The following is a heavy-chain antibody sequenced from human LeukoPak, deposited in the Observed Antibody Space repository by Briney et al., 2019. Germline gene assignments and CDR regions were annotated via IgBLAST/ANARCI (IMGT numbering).Heavy chain of an antibody. CDR1: GGSISSYY. J-gene: IGHJ5*02. D-gene: IGHD6-13*01. CDR3: ARDLSAAAGNGWFDP. Sequence: PSETLSLTCTVSGGSISSYYWSWIRQPPGKGLEWIGYIYYSGSTNYNPSLKSRVTISVDTSKNQFSLKLSSVTAADTAVYYCARDLSAAAGNGWFDPWGQGTLVTVSS. CDR2: IYYSGST. V-gene: IGHV4-59*01.